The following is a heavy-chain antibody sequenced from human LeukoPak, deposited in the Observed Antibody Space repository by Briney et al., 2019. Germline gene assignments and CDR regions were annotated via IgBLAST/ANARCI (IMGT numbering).Heavy chain of an antibody. CDR3: ARDPDTAMVMNYYYHGMDV. CDR2: IIPILGIA. Sequence: GASVKVSCKASGGTFSSYAISWVRQAPGQGLEWMGRIIPILGIANYAQKLQGRVTMTTDTSTSTAYMELRSLRSDDTAVYYCARDPDTAMVMNYYYHGMDVWGQGTTVTVSS. J-gene: IGHJ6*02. V-gene: IGHV1-69*04. CDR1: GGTFSSYA. D-gene: IGHD5-18*01.